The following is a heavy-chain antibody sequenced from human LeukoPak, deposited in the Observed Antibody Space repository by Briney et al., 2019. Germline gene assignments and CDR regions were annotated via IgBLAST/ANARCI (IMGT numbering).Heavy chain of an antibody. D-gene: IGHD3-22*01. V-gene: IGHV3-30*02. CDR3: AKDYRRWHCYDSSGQPFDY. CDR1: GFTFSSYG. Sequence: GGSLRLSRAASGFTFSSYGMHWVRQAPGKGLEWVAFIRYDGSNKYYADSVKGRFTISRDNSKNPLYLQMNSLRAEDTAVYYCAKDYRRWHCYDSSGQPFDYWGQGTLVTVSS. CDR2: IRYDGSNK. J-gene: IGHJ4*02.